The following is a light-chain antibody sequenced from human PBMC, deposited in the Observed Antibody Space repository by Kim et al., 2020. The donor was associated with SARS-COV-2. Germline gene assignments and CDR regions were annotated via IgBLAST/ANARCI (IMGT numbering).Light chain of an antibody. CDR2: RSK. Sequence: GRRGRSYWYGSGANGGCSVGCGRRQARGRAAKLLLYRSKRRPAGVPDRFSGAESGRSASLASSGIRSEDEADYYCAAWDDSLSGWVFGGGTQLTVL. CDR3: AAWDDSLSGWV. CDR1: GANGGCSV. J-gene: IGLJ3*02. V-gene: IGLV1-47*01.